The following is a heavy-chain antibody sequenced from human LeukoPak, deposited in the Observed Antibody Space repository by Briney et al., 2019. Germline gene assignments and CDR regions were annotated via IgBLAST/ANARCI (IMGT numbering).Heavy chain of an antibody. CDR1: GFTFSSYS. CDR2: ISSSSSYI. Sequence: GGSLRLSCAASGFTFSSYSMNWVRQAPGKGLEWVSSISSSSSYIYYADSVKGRFTISRDNAKNSLYLQMNSLRAEDTAVYYCARNLRQYYDILTGFTEAFDIWGQGTMVTVSS. V-gene: IGHV3-21*04. D-gene: IGHD3-9*01. J-gene: IGHJ3*02. CDR3: ARNLRQYYDILTGFTEAFDI.